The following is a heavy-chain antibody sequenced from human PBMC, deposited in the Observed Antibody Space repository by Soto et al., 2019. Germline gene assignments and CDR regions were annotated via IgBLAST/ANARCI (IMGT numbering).Heavy chain of an antibody. CDR3: ARAMGPAANFDY. CDR2: ISAYNGNT. V-gene: IGHV1-18*01. CDR1: GYTFTSYG. D-gene: IGHD2-2*01. Sequence: ASVKVSCKASGYTFTSYGISWVRQAPGQGLEWMGWISAYNGNTNYAQKLQGRVTMTTDTSTSTAYMELRSLRSAADTAVYYCARAMGPAANFDYWGQGTLVTVSS. J-gene: IGHJ4*02.